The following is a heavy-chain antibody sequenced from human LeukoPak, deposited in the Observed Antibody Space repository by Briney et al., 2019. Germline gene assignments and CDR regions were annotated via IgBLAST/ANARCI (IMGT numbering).Heavy chain of an antibody. J-gene: IGHJ6*02. CDR1: GGSISSYY. Sequence: SETLSLTCTVSGGSISSYYWSWIRQPPGKGLEWIGYIYYSGSTNYNPSLKSRVTIPVDTSKNQFSLKLSSVTAADTAVYYCARSYERYYYYYGMDVWGQGTTVTVSS. CDR3: ARSYERYYYYYGMDV. D-gene: IGHD3-3*01. V-gene: IGHV4-59*01. CDR2: IYYSGST.